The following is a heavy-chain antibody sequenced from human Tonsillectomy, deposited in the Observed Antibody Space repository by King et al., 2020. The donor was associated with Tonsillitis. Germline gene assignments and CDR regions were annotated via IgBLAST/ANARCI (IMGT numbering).Heavy chain of an antibody. CDR3: PTTLRYEAYYYYYGMDV. D-gene: IGHD1-14*01. V-gene: IGHV5-51*01. CDR2: IYPGDSDT. CDR1: GYSFTSYW. J-gene: IGHJ6*02. Sequence: QLVQSGAEVKKPGESLKISCKGSGYSFTSYWIGWVRQMPGKGLEWMGIIYPGDSDTRYSPSFQGQVTISADKSISTAYLQWSSLKASDTAMYYCPTTLRYEAYYYYYGMDVWGQGTTVTVSS.